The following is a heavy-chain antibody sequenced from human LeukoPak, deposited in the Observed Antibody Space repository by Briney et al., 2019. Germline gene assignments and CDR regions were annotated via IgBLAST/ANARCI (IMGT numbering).Heavy chain of an antibody. J-gene: IGHJ4*02. D-gene: IGHD6-19*01. CDR2: IRNKANGGTA. V-gene: IGHV3-49*04. CDR3: SRAYSTGWLGINDY. CDR1: GFTFSDYA. Sequence: PGRSLRLSCTGSGFTFSDYAMTWVRQAPGKGLEWVGFIRNKANGGTADYAASVKGRFTISRDDSKTTAYLQMNSLKTEDTAVYFCSRAYSTGWLGINDYWGQGALVTVSS.